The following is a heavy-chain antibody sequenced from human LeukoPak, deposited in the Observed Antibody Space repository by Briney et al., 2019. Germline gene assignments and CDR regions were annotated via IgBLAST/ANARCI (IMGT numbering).Heavy chain of an antibody. CDR2: ISSSSSYI. V-gene: IGHV3-21*01. J-gene: IGHJ4*02. CDR1: GFTFSSYS. D-gene: IGHD1-7*01. Sequence: GGSLRLSCGASGFTFSSYSMNWVRQAPGKGLEWVSSISSSSSYIYYADSVKGRFTISRDNAKNSLYLQMNSLRAEDTAVYYCARETGTTSNFDYWGQGTLVTVSS. CDR3: ARETGTTSNFDY.